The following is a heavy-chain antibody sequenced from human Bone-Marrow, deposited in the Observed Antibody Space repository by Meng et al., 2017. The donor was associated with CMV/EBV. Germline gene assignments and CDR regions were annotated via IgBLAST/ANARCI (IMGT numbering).Heavy chain of an antibody. CDR3: ATQRGYIDQ. J-gene: IGHJ4*02. D-gene: IGHD2-2*02. Sequence: LRLSCAASGFAFTSYAMTGVRQAPGKGLEWVSAISDSGGRTCADSVQGRFTISRDNSKNTLYLEMNSLRAEDTAVYYCATQRGYIDQWGQGTLVTVSS. CDR2: ISDSGGRT. CDR1: GFAFTSYA. V-gene: IGHV3-23*01.